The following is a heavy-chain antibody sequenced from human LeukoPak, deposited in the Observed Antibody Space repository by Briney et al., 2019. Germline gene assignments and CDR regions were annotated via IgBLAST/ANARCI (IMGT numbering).Heavy chain of an antibody. CDR3: ARASTFDY. J-gene: IGHJ4*02. CDR1: GFTFSTYA. Sequence: PGGSLRLSCAASGFTFSTYAMSWVRQAPGKGLEWVAFISYDGSNKYYADSVKGRFTISRDNSKNTLYLQMNSLRAEDTAVYYCARASTFDYWGQGTLVTVSS. CDR2: ISYDGSNK. V-gene: IGHV3-30-3*01.